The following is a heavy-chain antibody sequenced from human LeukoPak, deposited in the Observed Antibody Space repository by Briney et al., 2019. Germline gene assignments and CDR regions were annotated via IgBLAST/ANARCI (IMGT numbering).Heavy chain of an antibody. CDR3: ARVRYSSSWYLDY. Sequence: GGSLRLSCAASGFTFSRYWMSWVRQAPGKGLEWVANIKQDGSEKDYVDSVRGRFTISRDNAKNSLYLQMNSLRAEDTAVYYCARVRYSSSWYLDYWGQGTRVTVSS. J-gene: IGHJ4*02. CDR1: GFTFSRYW. V-gene: IGHV3-7*01. CDR2: IKQDGSEK. D-gene: IGHD6-13*01.